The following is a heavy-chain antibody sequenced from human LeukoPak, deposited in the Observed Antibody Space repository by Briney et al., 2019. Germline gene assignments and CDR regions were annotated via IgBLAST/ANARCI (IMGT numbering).Heavy chain of an antibody. CDR2: INHSGST. V-gene: IGHV4-34*01. CDR3: ARWGRSFSGDWFDP. J-gene: IGHJ5*02. Sequence: AETLSLTCAVYGGSFSGYYWSWIRQPPGKGLEWIGEINHSGSTNYNPSLKSRVTISVDTSKNQFPLKLSSVTAADTAVYYCARWGRSFSGDWFDPWGQGTLVTVSS. D-gene: IGHD1-26*01. CDR1: GGSFSGYY.